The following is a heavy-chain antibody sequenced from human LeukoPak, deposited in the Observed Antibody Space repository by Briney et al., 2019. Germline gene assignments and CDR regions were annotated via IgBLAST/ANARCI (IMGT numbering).Heavy chain of an antibody. CDR3: ARLVATTGRLYFDY. CDR2: IYSGGST. CDR1: GFTVSSNY. J-gene: IGHJ4*02. V-gene: IGHV3-66*01. D-gene: IGHD1-1*01. Sequence: PGGSLRLSCAASGFTVSSNYMSWVRQAPGKGLEWVSVIYSGGSTYYADSVKGRFTISRDNSKNTVYLQMNSLRAEGTAVFYCARLVATTGRLYFDYWGQGNLVTVSS.